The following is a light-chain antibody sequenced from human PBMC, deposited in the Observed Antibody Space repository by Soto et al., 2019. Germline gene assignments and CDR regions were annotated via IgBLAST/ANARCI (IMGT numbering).Light chain of an antibody. CDR2: RAS. J-gene: IGKJ1*01. CDR1: QSITNW. CDR3: QQYNSPWT. Sequence: DIQMTQSPSTLSASVGDSVTITCRASQSITNWLAWYQQKPGKAPKLLIYRASSLEIGVPSRFSGSGSGTEFTLTISSLQPDDSATYYCQQYNSPWTFGQGTKVEIK. V-gene: IGKV1-5*03.